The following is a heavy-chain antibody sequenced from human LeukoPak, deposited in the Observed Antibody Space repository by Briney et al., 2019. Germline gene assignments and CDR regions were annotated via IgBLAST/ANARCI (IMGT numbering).Heavy chain of an antibody. J-gene: IGHJ4*02. CDR2: IKQDGSEN. CDR1: GFTFSDYW. D-gene: IGHD5-24*01. CDR3: ARLGETGYRPGDY. V-gene: IGHV3-7*01. Sequence: GGSLRLSCAVSGFTFSDYWMNWVRQAPGKGLEWVASIKQDGSENHYVDSVKGRFTISRDNARNSLYLQMNSLRAEDSALYYCARLGETGYRPGDYWGQGTPVTVSS.